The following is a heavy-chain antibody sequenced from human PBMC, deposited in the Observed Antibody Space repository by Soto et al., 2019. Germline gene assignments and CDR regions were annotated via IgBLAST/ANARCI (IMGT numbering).Heavy chain of an antibody. Sequence: EVQLVESGGGLVQPGGSLRLSCAASGFTFSSYWMHWVRQAPGKGLVWVSRINSDGSSTSYADSVKGRFTISRDNAKNPLYLQMNSLRAEDTAVYYCARPEGYCSGGSCFYYYGMDVWGQGTTVTVSS. J-gene: IGHJ6*02. CDR3: ARPEGYCSGGSCFYYYGMDV. CDR2: INSDGSST. D-gene: IGHD2-15*01. V-gene: IGHV3-74*01. CDR1: GFTFSSYW.